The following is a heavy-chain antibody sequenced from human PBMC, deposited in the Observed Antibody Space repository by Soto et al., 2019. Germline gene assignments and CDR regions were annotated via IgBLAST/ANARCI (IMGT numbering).Heavy chain of an antibody. CDR2: IYSRGST. CDR3: ASDAPPFDY. CDR1: GGSISTYY. J-gene: IGHJ4*02. V-gene: IGHV4-4*07. Sequence: QVQLQESGPGVVKTSETLSLICNVSGGSISTYYWSWVRQPAGKGLEWIGRIYSRGSTVYNPSLQSRVSMSIDTSKKQFYLQLESVTAAHTAIYYCASDAPPFDYWGRGTLVTVSS.